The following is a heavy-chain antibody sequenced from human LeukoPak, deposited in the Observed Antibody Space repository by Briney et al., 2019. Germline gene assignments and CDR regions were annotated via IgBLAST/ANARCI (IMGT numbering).Heavy chain of an antibody. D-gene: IGHD1-26*01. CDR1: GYTFTSYA. J-gene: IGHJ4*02. CDR2: INTGNGNT. V-gene: IGHV1-3*04. CDR3: ARLGTGSYNGGFDY. Sequence: ASVKVSCKASGYTFTSYAIHWVRQAPGQRLEWMGWINTGNGNTKYSQKFQGRVTMTRDTSTSTVYMELSSLRSEDTAVYYCARLGTGSYNGGFDYWGQGTLVTVSS.